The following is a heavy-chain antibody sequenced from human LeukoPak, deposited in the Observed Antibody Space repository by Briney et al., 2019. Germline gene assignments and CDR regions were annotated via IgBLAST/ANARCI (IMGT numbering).Heavy chain of an antibody. V-gene: IGHV4-38-2*01. D-gene: IGHD5-12*01. J-gene: IGHJ4*02. CDR1: GYSLSSGYY. CDR3: ARVATTTNPPQRPFDY. CDR2: IYYSGST. Sequence: SETLSLTCAVSGYSLSSGYYWGWIRQPPGKGLEWIGSIYYSGSTYYNPSLKSRVTISVDTSKNQFSLKLSSVTAADTAVYYCARVATTTNPPQRPFDYWGQGTLVTVSS.